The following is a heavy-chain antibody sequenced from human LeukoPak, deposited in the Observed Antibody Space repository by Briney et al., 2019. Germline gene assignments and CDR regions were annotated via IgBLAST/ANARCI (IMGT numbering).Heavy chain of an antibody. D-gene: IGHD1-14*01. V-gene: IGHV3-53*01. CDR2: IYSGGST. J-gene: IGHJ3*02. CDR1: GFTVSSNY. CDR3: ARAPSHHYAFDI. Sequence: GGSLRLSCAASGFTVSSNYMSWVRQAPGKGLEWVSVIYSGGSTYYADSVKGRFTISRDNSKNTLYLQMNSLRAEDTAVYYCARAPSHHYAFDIWGQGTMVTVSS.